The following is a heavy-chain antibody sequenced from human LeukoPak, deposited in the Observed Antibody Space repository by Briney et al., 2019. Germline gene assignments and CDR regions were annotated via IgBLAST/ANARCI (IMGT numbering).Heavy chain of an antibody. CDR3: ARGGYGSGSHFGDTPNWFDP. D-gene: IGHD3-10*01. Sequence: PSETLSLTCAVYGGSFSGYYWSWIRQPPGKGLEWIGEINHSGSTNYNPSLKSRVTISVDTSKNQFSLKLSSVTAADTAVYYCARGGYGSGSHFGDTPNWFDPWGQGTLVTVSS. V-gene: IGHV4-34*01. J-gene: IGHJ5*02. CDR1: GGSFSGYY. CDR2: INHSGST.